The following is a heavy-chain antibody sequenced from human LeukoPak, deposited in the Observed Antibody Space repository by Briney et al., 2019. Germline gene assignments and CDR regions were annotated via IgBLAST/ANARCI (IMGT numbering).Heavy chain of an antibody. CDR1: GFTVSSNY. CDR3: ARVQMATTSFDY. V-gene: IGHV3-53*01. D-gene: IGHD5-24*01. Sequence: GGSLRLSCAASGFTVSSNYMSWVRQAPGKGLEWVSVIYSGGSTYYADSVKGRFTISRDSSKNTLYLQMNSLRAEDTAVYYCARVQMATTSFDYWGQGTLVTVSS. J-gene: IGHJ4*02. CDR2: IYSGGST.